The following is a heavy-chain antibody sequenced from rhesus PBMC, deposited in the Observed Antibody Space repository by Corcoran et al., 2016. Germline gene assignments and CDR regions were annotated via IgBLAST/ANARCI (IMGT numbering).Heavy chain of an antibody. Sequence: QVQLVQSGAEVKKPGSSVKVSGKASGYTFTDYYMHWVGQAPGQGLEGMGAINPKTGGTNYAQKFQGRVTMTRDTSTSPAYMELSSLRSEDTAVYYCARFYGNYGLDSWGQGVVVTVSS. CDR1: GYTFTDYY. CDR3: ARFYGNYGLDS. CDR2: INPKTGGT. J-gene: IGHJ6*01. V-gene: IGHV1-138*01. D-gene: IGHD4-29*01.